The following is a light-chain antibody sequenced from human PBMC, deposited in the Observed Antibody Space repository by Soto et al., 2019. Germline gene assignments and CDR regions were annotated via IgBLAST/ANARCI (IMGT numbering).Light chain of an antibody. J-gene: IGLJ1*01. CDR3: CSYAGSYTYV. Sequence: QSALTQPRSVSGSPGQSVTISCTGTSSDVGGYNYVSWYQHHPGKAPKVMIYDVSKRPSGVPDRFSGSKSGNTASLTISGLQAEDEADYYCCSYAGSYTYVFGTGTKATVL. CDR1: SSDVGGYNY. V-gene: IGLV2-11*01. CDR2: DVS.